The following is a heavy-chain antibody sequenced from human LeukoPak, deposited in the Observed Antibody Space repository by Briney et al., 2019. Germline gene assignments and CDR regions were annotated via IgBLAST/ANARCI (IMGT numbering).Heavy chain of an antibody. J-gene: IGHJ4*02. V-gene: IGHV3-21*01. CDR3: ARLGATSYYFDY. CDR1: GFTFSSYS. Sequence: GGSLRPSCAASGFTFSSYSMNWVRQAPGKGLEWVSSISSSSSYIYYADSVKGRFTISRDNAKNSLYLQMNSLRAEDTAVYYCARLGATSYYFDYWGQGTLVTVSS. CDR2: ISSSSSYI. D-gene: IGHD1-26*01.